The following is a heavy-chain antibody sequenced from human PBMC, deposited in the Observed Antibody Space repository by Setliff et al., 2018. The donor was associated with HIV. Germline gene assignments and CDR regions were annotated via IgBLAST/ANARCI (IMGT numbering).Heavy chain of an antibody. CDR2: IYNSGST. D-gene: IGHD3-10*01. J-gene: IGHJ2*01. CDR3: ARETNASGSLTAYWYFDL. V-gene: IGHV4-34*01. CDR1: GGSFSAYY. Sequence: SETLSLTCAVYGGSFSAYYWSWIRQTPGKGLEWIGYIYNSGSTYYEPSLRGRVTISIDRSKNQFSLKLNSVTAADTAVYYCARETNASGSLTAYWYFDLWGRGTLVTVSS.